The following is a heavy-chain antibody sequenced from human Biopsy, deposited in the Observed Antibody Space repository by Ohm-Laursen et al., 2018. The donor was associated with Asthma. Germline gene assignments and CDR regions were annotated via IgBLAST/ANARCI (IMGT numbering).Heavy chain of an antibody. Sequence: TLSLTCSLSSGSGGYMRSGNYYWGWIRQPPGKGLEWIGSIYYSGTTYYNPSLESRVTVSADTSKNQFSPKLTSVTAADTAVYYCVRGSSSWHHGPFHYYYGLDVWRQGTTATVSS. CDR3: VRGSSSWHHGPFHYYYGLDV. V-gene: IGHV4-39*01. J-gene: IGHJ6*02. D-gene: IGHD6-13*01. CDR1: SGSGGYMRSGNYY. CDR2: IYYSGTT.